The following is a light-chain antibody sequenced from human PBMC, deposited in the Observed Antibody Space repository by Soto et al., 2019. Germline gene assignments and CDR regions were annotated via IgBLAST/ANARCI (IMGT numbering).Light chain of an antibody. CDR3: AAWDDSLSGFYV. CDR2: RNN. V-gene: IGLV1-47*01. Sequence: QSVLTQPPSASGTLGQRVTISCSGSSSNIGSNYVYWYQQLPGTAPKLLIQRNNQRPSGVPDRFSGSKSGTSASLAISGLRSEDEADYYCAAWDDSLSGFYVFGTGTQLTVL. CDR1: SSNIGSNY. J-gene: IGLJ1*01.